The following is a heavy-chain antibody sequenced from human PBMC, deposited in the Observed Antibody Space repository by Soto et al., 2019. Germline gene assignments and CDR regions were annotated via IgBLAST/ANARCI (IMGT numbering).Heavy chain of an antibody. CDR3: AREKTDRRSCYIDS. CDR2: INHSGST. CDR1: VGSFSGYY. D-gene: IGHD2-15*01. J-gene: IGHJ5*01. Sequence: PSWTLSLTCSVYVGSFSGYYLSCIRQPPGKGLEWIWEINHSGSTNYNPSLKSRVTISVDTSKNQFSLKLSSVPAADTAVYYCAREKTDRRSCYIDSWGQRALVPVSS. V-gene: IGHV4-34*01.